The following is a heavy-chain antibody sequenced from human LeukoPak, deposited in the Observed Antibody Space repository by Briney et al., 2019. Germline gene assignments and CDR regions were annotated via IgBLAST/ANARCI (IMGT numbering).Heavy chain of an antibody. V-gene: IGHV1-69*13. CDR3: TRRLRGGQPFDP. Sequence: VASVKVSCKASGGTFSSYAISRVRQAPGQGLEWMGGIIPIFGTANYAQKFQGRVTITADESTSTAYMELSSLRSEDTAVYYCTRRLRGGQPFDPWGQGTLVTVSS. CDR1: GGTFSSYA. D-gene: IGHD2-21*02. J-gene: IGHJ5*02. CDR2: IIPIFGTA.